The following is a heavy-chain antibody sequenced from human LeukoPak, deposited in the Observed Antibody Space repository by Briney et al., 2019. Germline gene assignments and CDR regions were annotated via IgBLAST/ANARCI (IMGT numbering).Heavy chain of an antibody. J-gene: IGHJ6*02. CDR1: GGTFNTYA. V-gene: IGHV1-2*04. CDR3: ARGVAAAGTYYYYYGMDV. Sequence: ASVKVSCKASGGTFNTYAISWVRQVPGQGLEWMGWINPNSGGTNYAQKFQGWVTMTRDTSISTAYMELSRLRSDDTAVYYCARGVAAAGTYYYYYGMDVWGQGTTVTVSS. D-gene: IGHD6-13*01. CDR2: INPNSGGT.